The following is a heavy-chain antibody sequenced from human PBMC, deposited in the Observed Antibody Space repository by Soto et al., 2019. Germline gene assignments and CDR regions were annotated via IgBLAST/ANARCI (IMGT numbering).Heavy chain of an antibody. V-gene: IGHV3-66*01. J-gene: IGHJ4*02. CDR3: ATRMTTAPY. CDR1: LFIVSDNY. Sequence: EVRLVQSGGGLVQPGGSLRLSCAASLFIVSDNYMSWVRQAPGKGLEWDSLIYSGGGTDYAESVKGRFTISRDNSKNTLYLQMNSLKAEDTGIYYCATRMTTAPYWGQGTVVTVSS. CDR2: IYSGGGT. D-gene: IGHD4-17*01.